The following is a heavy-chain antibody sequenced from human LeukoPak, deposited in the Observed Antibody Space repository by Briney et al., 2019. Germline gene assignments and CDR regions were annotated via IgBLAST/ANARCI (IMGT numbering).Heavy chain of an antibody. D-gene: IGHD5-24*01. CDR2: ITSDGGNS. CDR3: ARGGGYNYDY. Sequence: GGSLRLSCAASGFTLSNYWMHWVRQAQGKGLVWVSRITSDGGNSIYADSVKGRFTVSRDDAKNTLYLQMNYLRVEDTATYYCARGGGYNYDYWGQGTLVTVSS. CDR1: GFTLSNYW. J-gene: IGHJ4*02. V-gene: IGHV3-74*01.